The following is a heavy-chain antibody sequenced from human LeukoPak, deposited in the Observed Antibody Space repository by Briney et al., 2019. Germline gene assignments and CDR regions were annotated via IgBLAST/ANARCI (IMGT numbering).Heavy chain of an antibody. J-gene: IGHJ4*02. CDR2: ISAYNGNT. Sequence: ASVKVSCKASGYTFTSYGISCVRPPPGQGLEWMGWISAYNGNTNYAQKLQGRVTMTTDTSTSTAYMELRSLRSDDTAVYYCARVTGPTSYWLYYFDYWGQGTLVTVSS. CDR1: GYTFTSYG. D-gene: IGHD1-26*01. CDR3: ARVTGPTSYWLYYFDY. V-gene: IGHV1-18*01.